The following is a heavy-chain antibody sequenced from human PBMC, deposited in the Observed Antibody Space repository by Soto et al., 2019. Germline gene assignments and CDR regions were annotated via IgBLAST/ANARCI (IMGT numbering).Heavy chain of an antibody. CDR1: GFTFSSYW. J-gene: IGHJ6*02. CDR3: ARDDITMVRGVISTYYYYGMDV. V-gene: IGHV3-7*01. CDR2: IKQDGSEK. D-gene: IGHD3-10*01. Sequence: SGGSLRLSCAASGFTFSSYWMSWVRQAPGKGLEWVDNIKQDGSEKYYVDSVKGRFTISRDNAKNSLYLQMNSLRAEDTAVYYCARDDITMVRGVISTYYYYGMDVWGQGTTVTVSS.